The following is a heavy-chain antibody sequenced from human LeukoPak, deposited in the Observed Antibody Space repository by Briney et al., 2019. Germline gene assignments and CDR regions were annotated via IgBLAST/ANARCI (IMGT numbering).Heavy chain of an antibody. V-gene: IGHV3-53*05. CDR3: ARGWRDSSSWSLFDY. D-gene: IGHD6-13*01. CDR2: IYSGGST. J-gene: IGHJ4*02. Sequence: GGSLRLSCAASGFTVSSNYMSWVRQAPGKGLEWASVIYSGGSTYYSDSVKGRLTISRDNSKNTLYLQMNSLRSEDTAVYYCARGWRDSSSWSLFDYCGQGTLVTVSS. CDR1: GFTVSSNY.